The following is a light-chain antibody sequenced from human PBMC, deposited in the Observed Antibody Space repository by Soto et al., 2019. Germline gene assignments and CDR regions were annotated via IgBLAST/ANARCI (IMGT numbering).Light chain of an antibody. Sequence: DIQFTQSPSLLSASVGDRVTITCRASHDISTYLAWYQQKPGKAPKLLIYAASTLQSGVTSRFSGSGSGTDFTLTISCLQSEDFATYYCQQYYSFPLTVGGGTKVEIK. CDR2: AAS. CDR3: QQYYSFPLT. J-gene: IGKJ4*01. CDR1: HDISTY. V-gene: IGKV1-9*01.